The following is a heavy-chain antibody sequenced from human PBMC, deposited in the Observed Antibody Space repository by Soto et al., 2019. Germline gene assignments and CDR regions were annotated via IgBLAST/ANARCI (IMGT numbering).Heavy chain of an antibody. CDR1: GGTFSSYA. V-gene: IGHV1-69*12. D-gene: IGHD5-12*01. CDR2: IIPIFGTA. CDR3: ARDLYSGYDPYGMDV. Sequence: QVQLVQSGAEVKKPGSSVKVSCKASGGTFSSYAISWVRQAPGQGLEWMGGIIPIFGTANYAQKFQGRVTMXXDXSXXTAYMELSSLRSEDTAVYYCARDLYSGYDPYGMDVWGQGTTVTVSS. J-gene: IGHJ6*02.